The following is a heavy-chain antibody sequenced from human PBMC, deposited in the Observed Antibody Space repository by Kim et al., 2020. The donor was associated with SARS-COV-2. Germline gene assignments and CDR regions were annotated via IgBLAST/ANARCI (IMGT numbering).Heavy chain of an antibody. V-gene: IGHV3-7*04. CDR3: ARVKKITIFGVASHDAFDI. D-gene: IGHD3-3*01. Sequence: GRFTISGDHAKNSLYLQMNSLRAEDTAVYYCARVKKITIFGVASHDAFDIWGQGTMVTVSS. J-gene: IGHJ3*02.